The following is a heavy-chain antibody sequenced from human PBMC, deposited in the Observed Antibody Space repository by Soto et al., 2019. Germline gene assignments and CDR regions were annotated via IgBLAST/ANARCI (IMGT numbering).Heavy chain of an antibody. CDR2: IFTRDSET. J-gene: IGHJ5*02. D-gene: IGHD3-10*01. Sequence: GESQKLSCNGPGHLFKNHWIGWMRQTPGKGLEWMGLIFTRDSETKTSPSFQGHVSFSVDNSINTVYLQWTSLKTTDTGIYFCARGYFDSGHGYDLWGQGTLVTVSS. V-gene: IGHV5-51*01. CDR1: GHLFKNHW. CDR3: ARGYFDSGHGYDL.